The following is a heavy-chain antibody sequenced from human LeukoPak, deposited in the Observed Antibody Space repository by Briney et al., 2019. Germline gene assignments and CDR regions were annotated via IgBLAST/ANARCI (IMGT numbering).Heavy chain of an antibody. CDR1: GGSISSGGYY. CDR3: ARGQQLVLVWDV. J-gene: IGHJ6*04. Sequence: PSETLSLTRTVSGGSISSGGYYWSWIRQPPGKGLEWIGYIYYSGSTNYNPSLKSRVTISVDTSKNQFSLKLSSVTAADTAVYYCARGQQLVLVWDVWGKGTTVTVSS. V-gene: IGHV4-61*08. D-gene: IGHD6-13*01. CDR2: IYYSGST.